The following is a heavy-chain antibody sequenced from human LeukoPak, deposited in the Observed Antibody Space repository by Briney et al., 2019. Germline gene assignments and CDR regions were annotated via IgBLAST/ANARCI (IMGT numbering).Heavy chain of an antibody. J-gene: IGHJ4*02. Sequence: SETLSLTCTVSGGSISSSSYYWGWIRQPPGKGLEWIGSIYYSGSTYYNPSLKSRVTISVDTSKNQFSLKLSSVTAADTAVYYCARGRNYYDSSGYYSHFDYWGQGTLVTVSS. V-gene: IGHV4-39*07. CDR3: ARGRNYYDSSGYYSHFDY. D-gene: IGHD3-22*01. CDR2: IYYSGST. CDR1: GGSISSSSYY.